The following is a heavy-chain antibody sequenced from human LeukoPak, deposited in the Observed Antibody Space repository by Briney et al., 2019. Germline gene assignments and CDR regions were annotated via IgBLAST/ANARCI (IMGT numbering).Heavy chain of an antibody. Sequence: ASVKVSCKASGYTFTSYGISWVRQAPGQGLEWMGWISAYNGNTNYAQKLQGRVTITTDTSTSTAYMELRSLRSDDTAVYYCAYSSSWADAFDIWGQGTMVTVSS. J-gene: IGHJ3*02. D-gene: IGHD6-13*01. V-gene: IGHV1-18*01. CDR1: GYTFTSYG. CDR3: AYSSSWADAFDI. CDR2: ISAYNGNT.